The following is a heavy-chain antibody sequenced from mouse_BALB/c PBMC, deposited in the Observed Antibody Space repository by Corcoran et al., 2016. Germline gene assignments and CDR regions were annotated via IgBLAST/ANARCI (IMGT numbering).Heavy chain of an antibody. CDR1: GYTFTDYN. D-gene: IGHD2-1*01. J-gene: IGHJ4*01. V-gene: IGHV1-18*01. CDR2: IHPNYDST. CDR3: ARYGNYYYAMDY. Sequence: EVQLQQFGAELVKPGASVKISCKASGYTFTDYNMDWVKQSHGKSLEWIGDIHPNYDSTSYNQKFKGKATLTVDKSSSTAYMALRSLTSEDTAVYYCARYGNYYYAMDYWGQGTSVTVSS.